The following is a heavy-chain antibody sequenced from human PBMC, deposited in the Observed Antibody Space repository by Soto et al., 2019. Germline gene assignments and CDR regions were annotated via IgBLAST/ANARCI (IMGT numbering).Heavy chain of an antibody. J-gene: IGHJ5*02. CDR3: ARERFDP. V-gene: IGHV3-74*01. CDR1: GFTFSSSW. Sequence: GGSLRLSCVASGFTFSSSWMHWFRQAPGKGLVWVARINSDGTVMSYADSVRGRFTISRDNAKNTLYLQMNSLRAEDTAVFYCARERFDPWGQGTLVTVSS. CDR2: INSDGTVM.